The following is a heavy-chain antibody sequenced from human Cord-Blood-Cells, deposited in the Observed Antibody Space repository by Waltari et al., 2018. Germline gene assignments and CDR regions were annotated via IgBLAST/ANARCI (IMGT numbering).Heavy chain of an antibody. D-gene: IGHD1-1*01. Sequence: QVQLVQSGAEVKTPGASVKVSCKASGYTFTGYYMHWVRQAPGQGLEWMRWINPNRGGTNYAQKLQGRVTMTRDTAISTAYMGLSRLRSDDTDVYYCARDRYNWNDAFDIWGQGTMVTGSS. CDR2: INPNRGGT. CDR3: ARDRYNWNDAFDI. V-gene: IGHV1-2*02. J-gene: IGHJ3*02. CDR1: GYTFTGYY.